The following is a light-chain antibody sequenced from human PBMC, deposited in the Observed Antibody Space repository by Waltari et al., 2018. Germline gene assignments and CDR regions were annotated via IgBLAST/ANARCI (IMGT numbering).Light chain of an antibody. CDR2: KAS. Sequence: DIQMTQSPSTLSASVGDRVTITCRASQSISSWLAWYQKKPGKAPKFLIYKASSLESGVPTRCRGRGCWNEIPSHHSRPAADYFCNYYCQQYNSYPRTFGQGTKVEIK. CDR1: QSISSW. V-gene: IGKV1-5*03. CDR3: QQYNSYPRT. J-gene: IGKJ1*01.